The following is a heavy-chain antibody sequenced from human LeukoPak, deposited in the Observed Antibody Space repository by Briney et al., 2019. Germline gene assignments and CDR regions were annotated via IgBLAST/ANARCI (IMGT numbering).Heavy chain of an antibody. Sequence: SGTLSLTCAVSGGSISSSNWWSWVRQPPGKGLEWIGEIYHSGSTNYNPSLKSRVTISVDKSKNQFSLKLSSVTAADTAVYYCARENGYSYGPYYFDYWGQGTLVTVSS. J-gene: IGHJ4*02. CDR1: GGSISSSNW. CDR2: IYHSGST. CDR3: ARENGYSYGPYYFDY. V-gene: IGHV4-4*02. D-gene: IGHD5-18*01.